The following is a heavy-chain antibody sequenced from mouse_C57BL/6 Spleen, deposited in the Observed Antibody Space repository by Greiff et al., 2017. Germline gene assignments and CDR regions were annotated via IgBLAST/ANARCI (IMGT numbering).Heavy chain of an antibody. D-gene: IGHD1-1*01. J-gene: IGHJ4*01. V-gene: IGHV1-69*01. CDR3: ARERNYGSSYVRYAMDY. Sequence: QVQLQQPGAELVMPGASVKLSCKASGYTFTSYWMHWVKQRPGRGLEWIGEIDPSDSYTNYNQKFKGKSTLTVDKSSSTAYMQLSSLTSEDSAVYYCARERNYGSSYVRYAMDYWGQGTSVTVSS. CDR2: IDPSDSYT. CDR1: GYTFTSYW.